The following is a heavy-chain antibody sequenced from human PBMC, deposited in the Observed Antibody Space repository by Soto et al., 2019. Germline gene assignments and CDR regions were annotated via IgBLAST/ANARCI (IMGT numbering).Heavy chain of an antibody. J-gene: IGHJ3*02. D-gene: IGHD3-22*01. CDR3: ARHSRLYDSSGYAPNDAFDI. CDR2: IYYSGST. Sequence: PSETLSLTCTVSGGSISSSSYYWGWIRQPPGKGLEWIGSIYYSGSTYYNPSLKSRATISVDTPKNQFSLKLSSVTAADTAVYYCARHSRLYDSSGYAPNDAFDIWGQGTMVTVSS. V-gene: IGHV4-39*01. CDR1: GGSISSSSYY.